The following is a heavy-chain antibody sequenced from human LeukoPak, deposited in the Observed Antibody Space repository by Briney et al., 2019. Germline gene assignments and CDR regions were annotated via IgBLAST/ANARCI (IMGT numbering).Heavy chain of an antibody. CDR1: GFTFSSYA. CDR3: ARSDYYPSAEYFQH. Sequence: PGRSLRLSCAASGFTFSSYAMHWVRQAPGKGLEWVAVISYDGSTKYYADSVKGRFTISRDNSRNTLYLQMNSLRAEDTAVYYCARSDYYPSAEYFQHWGQGTLVTVSS. CDR2: ISYDGSTK. J-gene: IGHJ1*01. D-gene: IGHD3-10*01. V-gene: IGHV3-30-3*01.